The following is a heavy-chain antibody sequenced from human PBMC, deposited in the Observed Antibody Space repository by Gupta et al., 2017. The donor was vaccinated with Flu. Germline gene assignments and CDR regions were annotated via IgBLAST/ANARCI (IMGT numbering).Heavy chain of an antibody. D-gene: IGHD2-2*01. V-gene: IGHV1-2*02. CDR2: INPNSGGT. CDR1: GYTFTGYY. CDR3: ARGDCSSTSCPQVPFDP. Sequence: QVQLVQSGAEVKKPGASVKVSCKASGYTFTGYYMHWVRQAPGQGLEWMGWINPNSGGTNYAQKFQGRVTMTRDTSISTAYMELSRLRSYDTAVYYCARGDCSSTSCPQVPFDPWGQGTLVTVSS. J-gene: IGHJ5*02.